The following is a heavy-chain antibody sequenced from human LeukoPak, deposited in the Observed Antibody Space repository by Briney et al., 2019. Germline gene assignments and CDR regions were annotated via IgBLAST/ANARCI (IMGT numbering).Heavy chain of an antibody. V-gene: IGHV4-39*01. CDR3: AIPGSHLGAFDT. CDR1: GGSISSSSYY. Sequence: SETLSFTCTVSGGSISSSSYYWGWIRQPPGKGLEWIGSIYYSGSTYYNPSLKSRVTISVDTSKNQFSLKLSSVTAADTAVYYCAIPGSHLGAFDTWGQGTMVTVSS. CDR2: IYYSGST. J-gene: IGHJ3*02. D-gene: IGHD1-26*01.